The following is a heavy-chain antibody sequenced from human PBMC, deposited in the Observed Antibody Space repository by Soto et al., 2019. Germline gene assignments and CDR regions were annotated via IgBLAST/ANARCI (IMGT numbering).Heavy chain of an antibody. CDR3: ARAKVLWFGEPPFDP. J-gene: IGHJ5*02. CDR2: IWYDGSNK. CDR1: GFTFRSYG. D-gene: IGHD3-10*01. Sequence: LRLSRPASGFTFRSYGMHWVTQAPGTRLEWVAVIWYDGSNKYYADSVKGRFTISRDNSKNTLYLQMNSLRAEDTAVYYCARAKVLWFGEPPFDPWGQGTLVTVSS. V-gene: IGHV3-33*01.